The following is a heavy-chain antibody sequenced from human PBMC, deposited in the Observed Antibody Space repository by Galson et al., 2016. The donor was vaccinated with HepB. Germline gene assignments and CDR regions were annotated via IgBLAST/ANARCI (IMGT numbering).Heavy chain of an antibody. J-gene: IGHJ6*02. CDR2: IVIGGTT. Sequence: SLRLSCAASGFAFNNYAMTWVRQGPGKGLEWVSSIVIGGTTHYTESVKGRFTISRDNSKSTVYLQMISLRAEDTAVFYCARDPGRDDGMDVWGQGTTVTVSS. CDR1: GFAFNNYA. D-gene: IGHD3-10*01. V-gene: IGHV3-23*01. CDR3: ARDPGRDDGMDV.